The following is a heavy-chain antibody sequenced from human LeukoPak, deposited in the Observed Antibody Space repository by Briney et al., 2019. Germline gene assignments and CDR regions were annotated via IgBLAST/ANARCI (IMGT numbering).Heavy chain of an antibody. V-gene: IGHV4-34*01. Sequence: SETLSLTCVVYGESFSGYYWNWFRQPPGKGLEWIGEINHSGTTNYTPSLKRRGTISLDTSQNQFFLKLSSVTAAETAVYYCAREPAYYYESSGFYYGAYYFDYWGQGALVTVSS. CDR1: GESFSGYY. CDR2: INHSGTT. J-gene: IGHJ4*02. CDR3: AREPAYYYESSGFYYGAYYFDY. D-gene: IGHD3-22*01.